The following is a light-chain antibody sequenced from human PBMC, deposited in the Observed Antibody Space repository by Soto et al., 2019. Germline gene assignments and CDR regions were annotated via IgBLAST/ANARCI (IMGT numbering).Light chain of an antibody. Sequence: DIQVTQSPSSLSASVGDTVTITCRTSQSISSFVNWYQQEPGKAPQLLIYGAVNLQTGVPSTFSGGGSGTAFTLTISSLLPEDSATYYCQQSYGTPRTFGQGTKVEIK. J-gene: IGKJ1*01. V-gene: IGKV1-39*01. CDR2: GAV. CDR3: QQSYGTPRT. CDR1: QSISSF.